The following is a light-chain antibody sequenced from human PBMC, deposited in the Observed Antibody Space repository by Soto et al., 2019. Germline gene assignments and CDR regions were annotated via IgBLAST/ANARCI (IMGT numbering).Light chain of an antibody. J-gene: IGKJ1*01. Sequence: EIVLTQSPGTLSLSPGERATLSCRASQSVSSSYFAWYQQKPGQAPSLLIYGTSCRATGIPDRLSGSWSRTVFTVTISRREPEDFAVYYCQQYGSSPPWTFGQGTKVEIK. CDR2: GTS. CDR3: QQYGSSPPWT. V-gene: IGKV3-20*01. CDR1: QSVSSSY.